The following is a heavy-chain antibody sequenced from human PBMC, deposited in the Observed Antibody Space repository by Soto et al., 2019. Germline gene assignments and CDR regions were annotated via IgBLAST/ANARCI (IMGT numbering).Heavy chain of an antibody. CDR3: ARGPPTGSGSYFHYYGMDV. CDR1: GYTFTGYY. Sequence: ASVKVSCKASGYTFTGYYMHWVRQAPGQGLEWMGWINPNSGGTNYAQKFQGWVTMTRETSISKAYMELSRLRSDDTAVYYCARGPPTGSGSYFHYYGMDVWGQGTTVTVSS. J-gene: IGHJ6*02. V-gene: IGHV1-2*04. CDR2: INPNSGGT. D-gene: IGHD1-26*01.